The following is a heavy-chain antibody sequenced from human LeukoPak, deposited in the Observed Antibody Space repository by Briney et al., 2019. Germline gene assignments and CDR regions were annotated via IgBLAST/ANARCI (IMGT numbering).Heavy chain of an antibody. Sequence: SETLSLTCTVSGGSVSSGSYYWSWIRQPPGKGLEWIGYIYYSGSTNYNPSLKSRVTISVDTSKNQFSLKPSSVTAADTAVYYCASLYDYVWGSYRENAFDIWGQGTMVTVSS. CDR2: IYYSGST. J-gene: IGHJ3*02. CDR1: GGSVSSGSYY. CDR3: ASLYDYVWGSYRENAFDI. D-gene: IGHD3-16*02. V-gene: IGHV4-61*01.